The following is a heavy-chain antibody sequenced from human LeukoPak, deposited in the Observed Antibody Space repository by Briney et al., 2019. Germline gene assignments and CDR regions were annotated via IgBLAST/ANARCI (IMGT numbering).Heavy chain of an antibody. CDR3: ARDIRYGDPYWYFDL. V-gene: IGHV4-61*01. CDR2: IYYSGST. Sequence: SETLSLTCTVSGGSISSSNYYWGWTRQPPGKGLEWIGYIYYSGSTNYNPSLKSRVTISVDTSKNQFSLKLSSVTAADTAVYYCARDIRYGDPYWYFDLWGRGTLVTVSS. CDR1: GGSISSSNYY. D-gene: IGHD4-17*01. J-gene: IGHJ2*01.